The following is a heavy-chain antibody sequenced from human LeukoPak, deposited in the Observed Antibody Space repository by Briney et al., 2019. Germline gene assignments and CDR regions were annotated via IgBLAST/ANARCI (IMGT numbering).Heavy chain of an antibody. V-gene: IGHV3-48*04. J-gene: IGHJ4*02. D-gene: IGHD4-11*01. Sequence: GGSLRLSCAASGFTFSSYSMNWVRQAPGKGLEWVSYISSSSSTIYYADSVKGRFTISRDNAKNSLFLQMNSLRAEDTAVYYCARGPYSNYGTLGYWGQGTLVTVSS. CDR1: GFTFSSYS. CDR2: ISSSSSTI. CDR3: ARGPYSNYGTLGY.